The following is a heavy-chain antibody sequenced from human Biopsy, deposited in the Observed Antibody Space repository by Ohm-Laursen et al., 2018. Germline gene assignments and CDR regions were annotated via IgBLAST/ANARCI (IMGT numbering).Heavy chain of an antibody. Sequence: SETLSLTCTVSGVSISSYYWSWIRQPPGMGLEWIGYVYYTGSTDSNPSLQSRVTISVDTSKNHFSLRLRSVTPADTAIYYCARDRGYYSDRTVPGYFDLWGRGTLVTVSS. V-gene: IGHV4-59*01. D-gene: IGHD3-22*01. CDR2: VYYTGST. CDR1: GVSISSYY. J-gene: IGHJ2*01. CDR3: ARDRGYYSDRTVPGYFDL.